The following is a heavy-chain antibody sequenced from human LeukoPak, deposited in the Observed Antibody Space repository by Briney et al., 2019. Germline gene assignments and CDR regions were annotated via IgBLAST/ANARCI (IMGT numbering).Heavy chain of an antibody. Sequence: SETLSLTCTVSGDSISSYYWTWIRRPPGKGLEWIGYIFYSGSTKYNPSLKSRVTISVDTSKNQFSLKLSSVTAADTAIYFCARTQQTYSSGWSIYFDYWGQGAMVTVSS. CDR3: ARTQQTYSSGWSIYFDY. CDR1: GDSISSYY. D-gene: IGHD6-19*01. CDR2: IFYSGST. V-gene: IGHV4-59*01. J-gene: IGHJ4*02.